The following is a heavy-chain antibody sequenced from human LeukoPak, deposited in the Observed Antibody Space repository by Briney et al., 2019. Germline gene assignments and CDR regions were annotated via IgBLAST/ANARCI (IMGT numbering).Heavy chain of an antibody. Sequence: QTGGSLRLSCVASGFTFNTYAMSWVRQAPGKGLEWVSAISGSGGSTSYADSVKGRFTISRDNSKNTLYLQMNSLRAEDTAVYYCTKDRKGSLESTSWSNWGQGTLVTVSS. CDR1: GFTFNTYA. CDR3: TKDRKGSLESTSWSN. V-gene: IGHV3-23*01. J-gene: IGHJ4*02. D-gene: IGHD5/OR15-5a*01. CDR2: ISGSGGST.